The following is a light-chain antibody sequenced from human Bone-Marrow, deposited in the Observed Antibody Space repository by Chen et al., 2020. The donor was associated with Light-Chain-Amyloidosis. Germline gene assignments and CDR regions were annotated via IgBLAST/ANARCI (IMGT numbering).Light chain of an antibody. CDR2: EVT. J-gene: IGLJ1*01. CDR3: SSYAITNSLV. CDR1: SSDVGVDNH. V-gene: IGLV2-14*01. Sequence: QAALIQPASVFGSPGQSLTISCPGTSSDVGVDNHVSWYQQHPDTAPKLMIYEVTNRPSWVPDRFSGSKSDNTASLTISGLQTADEADYVCSSYAITNSLVFGSGTRVTVL.